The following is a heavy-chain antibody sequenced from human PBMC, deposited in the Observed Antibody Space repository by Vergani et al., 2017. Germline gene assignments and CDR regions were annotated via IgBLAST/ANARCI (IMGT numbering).Heavy chain of an antibody. J-gene: IGHJ4*02. V-gene: IGHV5-51*01. D-gene: IGHD3-22*01. Sequence: EVQLVQSGAEVKKPGESLKISCQISGYSFTNYWIGWVRQMPGKGLEWMGIIHPADSDTRYSPSFQGQVTISVDKSISTAYLQRSSRRASDSAMYYCARLYGRDSSGSKYFDYWGQGTLVTVSS. CDR2: IHPADSDT. CDR3: ARLYGRDSSGSKYFDY. CDR1: GYSFTNYW.